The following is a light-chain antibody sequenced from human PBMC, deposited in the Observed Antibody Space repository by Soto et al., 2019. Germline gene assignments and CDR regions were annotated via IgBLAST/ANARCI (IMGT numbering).Light chain of an antibody. CDR3: QVWDNTSDHRI. CDR2: DDS. J-gene: IGLJ2*01. V-gene: IGLV3-21*02. Sequence: SYELTQPPSVSVAPGQTARITCGGKNIGSKSVHWFHQKPGQAPVLVVYDDSDRPSGIPERFSGSNSGNTATLTISRVEAGDEADYYCQVWDNTSDHRIFGGGTQLTVL. CDR1: NIGSKS.